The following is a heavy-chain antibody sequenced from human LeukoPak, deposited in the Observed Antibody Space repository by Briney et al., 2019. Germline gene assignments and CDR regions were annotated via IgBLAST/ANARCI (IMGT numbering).Heavy chain of an antibody. J-gene: IGHJ4*02. V-gene: IGHV3-21*01. CDR2: ISSSSSYI. Sequence: GGSLRLSCAASGFTFSSYGMNWVRQAPGKGLEWVSSISSSSSYIYYADSVKGRFTISRDNAKNSLYLQMNSLRAEDTAVYYCARESAGGSFDYWGQGTLVTVSS. D-gene: IGHD3-16*01. CDR3: ARESAGGSFDY. CDR1: GFTFSSYG.